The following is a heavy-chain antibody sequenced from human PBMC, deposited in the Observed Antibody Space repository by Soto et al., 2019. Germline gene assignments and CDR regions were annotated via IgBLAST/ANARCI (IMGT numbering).Heavy chain of an antibody. J-gene: IGHJ3*02. CDR2: IYPGDSDT. V-gene: IGHV5-51*01. CDR1: GYSFTSYW. D-gene: IGHD3-3*01. Sequence: LKISCKGSGYSFTSYWIGWVRQMPGKGLEWMGIIYPGDSDTRYSPSFQGQVTISADKSISTAYLQWSSLKASDTAMYYCARQTIFGVVIIRYAFDIWGQGTMVPVSS. CDR3: ARQTIFGVVIIRYAFDI.